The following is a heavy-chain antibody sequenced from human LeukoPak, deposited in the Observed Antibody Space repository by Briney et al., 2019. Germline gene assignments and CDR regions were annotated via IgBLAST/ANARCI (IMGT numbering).Heavy chain of an antibody. CDR1: GFTFSNYA. CDR3: AKPLSRQYSSSAFDY. CDR2: LSGTGGST. J-gene: IGHJ4*02. V-gene: IGHV3-23*01. D-gene: IGHD6-6*01. Sequence: LPGGSLRLSCAASGFTFSNYAMSWVRQAPGKGLEWVSTLSGTGGSTYYADSVKGRFTISRDNSKNTLYLQMNCLRAEDTAVYYCAKPLSRQYSSSAFDYWGQGTLVTVSS.